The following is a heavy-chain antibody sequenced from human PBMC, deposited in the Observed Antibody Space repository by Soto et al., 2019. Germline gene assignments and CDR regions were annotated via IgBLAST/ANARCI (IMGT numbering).Heavy chain of an antibody. CDR1: GGSISSYY. D-gene: IGHD1-26*01. Sequence: PSETLSLTCTVSGGSISSYYWSWIRQPPGKGLEWIGYIYYSGSTDYNPSLKSRVTISVDTSKNQFSLKLSSVTAADTAVYFCARRYGGNLDYWGQGTLVTVSS. J-gene: IGHJ4*02. CDR3: ARRYGGNLDY. V-gene: IGHV4-59*08. CDR2: IYYSGST.